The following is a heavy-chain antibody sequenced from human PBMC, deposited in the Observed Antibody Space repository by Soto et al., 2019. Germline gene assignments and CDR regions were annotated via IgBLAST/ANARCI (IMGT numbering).Heavy chain of an antibody. CDR3: ARVSGAYYYGSGSYSFFDY. Sequence: EVQLVETGGGLIQPGGSLRLSCAASGFTVSSNYTSWVRQAPGKGLEWVSVIYSGGSTYYADSVKGRFTISRDNSKNTLYLQMNSLRAEDTAVYYCARVSGAYYYGSGSYSFFDYWGQGTLVTVSS. D-gene: IGHD3-10*01. CDR1: GFTVSSNY. V-gene: IGHV3-53*02. J-gene: IGHJ4*02. CDR2: IYSGGST.